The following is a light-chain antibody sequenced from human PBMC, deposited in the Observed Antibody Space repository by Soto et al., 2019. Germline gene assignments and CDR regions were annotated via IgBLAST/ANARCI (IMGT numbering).Light chain of an antibody. V-gene: IGLV1-40*01. J-gene: IGLJ1*01. Sequence: QSVLTQPPSVSGAPGQRVTISCTGSSSNIGAGYDVHWYQQLPGTAPKLLIYVNSNRPSGVPDRFSGSKSGTSASLAITGLQAEDEADFYCQSHDSSLSAYVFGTGTKVTVL. CDR2: VNS. CDR1: SSNIGAGYD. CDR3: QSHDSSLSAYV.